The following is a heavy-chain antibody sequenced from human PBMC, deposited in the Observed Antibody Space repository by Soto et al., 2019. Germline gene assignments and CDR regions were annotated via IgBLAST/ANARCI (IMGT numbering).Heavy chain of an antibody. CDR1: GGSFSGYY. CDR3: ASPLSGSYLPLDY. J-gene: IGHJ4*02. D-gene: IGHD1-26*01. CDR2: INHSGST. V-gene: IGHV4-34*01. Sequence: QVQLQQWGAGLLKPSETLSLTCAVYGGSFSGYYWSWIRQPPGKGLEWIGEINHSGSTNYNPSLKSRVTISVDTSKNQFSLELSSVTAADTAVYYCASPLSGSYLPLDYWGQGTLVTVSS.